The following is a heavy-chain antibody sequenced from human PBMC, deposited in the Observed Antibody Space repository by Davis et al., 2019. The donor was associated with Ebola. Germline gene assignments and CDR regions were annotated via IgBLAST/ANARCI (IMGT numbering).Heavy chain of an antibody. Sequence: GESLKISCAASGFTFSGSAMHSVRQASGKGLEWVGRIRSKANSYATAYAASVKGRFTISRDDSKNTAYLQMNSLKTEDTAVYYCTPLYSSSWYPYPPWYGMDVWGQGTTVTVSS. CDR2: IRSKANSYAT. V-gene: IGHV3-73*01. CDR1: GFTFSGSA. CDR3: TPLYSSSWYPYPPWYGMDV. D-gene: IGHD6-13*01. J-gene: IGHJ6*02.